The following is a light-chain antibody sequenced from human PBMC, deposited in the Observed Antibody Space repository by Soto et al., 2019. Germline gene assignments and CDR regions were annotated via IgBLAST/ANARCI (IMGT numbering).Light chain of an antibody. CDR1: SSDVGAYNY. J-gene: IGLJ1*01. Sequence: QSVLTQPASVSGSPGQSITISCTGTSSDVGAYNYVSWYQQHPGKVPKLMIYDVSDRPSGLSNRFSGSKSGNTASLTISGLLAEDEADYYCSSFTRSNSYVFGTGTKLTVL. V-gene: IGLV2-14*03. CDR3: SSFTRSNSYV. CDR2: DVS.